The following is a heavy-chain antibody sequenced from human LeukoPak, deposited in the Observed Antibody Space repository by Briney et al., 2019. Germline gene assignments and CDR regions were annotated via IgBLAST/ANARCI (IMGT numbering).Heavy chain of an antibody. CDR2: IYSGGSTA. Sequence: PGGSLRLSCAASGFTFSSYWMHWVRQAPGKGLVWVSRIYSGGSTATYADSVKGRFTISRDNAKNTLYLQMNSLRAEDTAVYYCVRAFDIWGQGTMVTVSS. J-gene: IGHJ3*02. CDR3: VRAFDI. CDR1: GFTFSSYW. V-gene: IGHV3-74*01.